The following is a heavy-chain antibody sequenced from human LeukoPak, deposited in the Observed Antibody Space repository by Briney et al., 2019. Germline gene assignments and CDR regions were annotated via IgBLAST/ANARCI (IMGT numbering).Heavy chain of an antibody. D-gene: IGHD6-13*01. CDR3: ARDWGIAAAGIFGWFDP. CDR1: GFTVSSNY. Sequence: GGSLRLSCAASGFTVSSNYMSWVRQAPGKGLEWVSVIYSGGSTYYADSVKGRFTISRDNSKNTLYLQMNSLRAEDTAVYYCARDWGIAAAGIFGWFDPWGQGTLVTVSS. CDR2: IYSGGST. V-gene: IGHV3-66*01. J-gene: IGHJ5*02.